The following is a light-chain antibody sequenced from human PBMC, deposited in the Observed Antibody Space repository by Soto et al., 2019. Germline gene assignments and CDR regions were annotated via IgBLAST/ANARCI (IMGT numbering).Light chain of an antibody. J-gene: IGLJ2*01. CDR1: SSDVGGYND. V-gene: IGLV2-8*01. CDR3: SSYAGSNNLV. Sequence: QSALTQPPSASGSPGQSVTISCTGTSSDVGGYNDVSWYQQHPGTAPKLMIYEVSKRPSGVPDRFSGSKSGNTASLTVSGLQAEDEADYYCSSYAGSNNLVFGGGTKLTVL. CDR2: EVS.